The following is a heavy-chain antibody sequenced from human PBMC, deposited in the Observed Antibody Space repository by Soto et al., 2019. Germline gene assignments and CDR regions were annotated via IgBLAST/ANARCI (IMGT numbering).Heavy chain of an antibody. CDR3: AREGLYLSYYYYGMDV. D-gene: IGHD2-2*01. Sequence: PGGSLRLSCAASGFTFSSYWMSWVRQAPGKGLEWVANIKQDGSEKYYVDSVKGRFTISRDNAKNSLYLQMNSLRAEDTAVYYCAREGLYLSYYYYGMDVWGQGTTVTVSS. CDR1: GFTFSSYW. J-gene: IGHJ6*02. V-gene: IGHV3-7*04. CDR2: IKQDGSEK.